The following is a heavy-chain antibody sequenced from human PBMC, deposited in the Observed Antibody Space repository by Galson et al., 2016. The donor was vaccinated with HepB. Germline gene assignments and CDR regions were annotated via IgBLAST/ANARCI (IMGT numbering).Heavy chain of an antibody. CDR2: ISGYNGKT. J-gene: IGHJ4*02. D-gene: IGHD3-9*01. V-gene: IGHV1-18*01. Sequence: SVKVSCKASGYAFINYGVIWVRQAPGQGFEWMGWISGYNGKTKYAQNLQGRVTMTTDTSTSTAYMELRSLRSDDTAVYYCARIPHIDSSSPYYFDYWGQGTLVTVSS. CDR3: ARIPHIDSSSPYYFDY. CDR1: GYAFINYG.